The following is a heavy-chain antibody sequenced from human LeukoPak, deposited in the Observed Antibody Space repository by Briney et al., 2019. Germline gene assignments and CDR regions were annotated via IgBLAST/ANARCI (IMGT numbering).Heavy chain of an antibody. CDR2: ISGSGSTI. CDR3: ARENWFDS. Sequence: PGGSLRLSCAASGFTFSSYSMNWVRQAPGKGLQWVSYISGSGSTIWYADSVKGRFTISRDNAQNSLYLQMNSLRAEDTAVYYCARENWFDSWGQGTLVTVSS. CDR1: GFTFSSYS. J-gene: IGHJ5*01. V-gene: IGHV3-48*04.